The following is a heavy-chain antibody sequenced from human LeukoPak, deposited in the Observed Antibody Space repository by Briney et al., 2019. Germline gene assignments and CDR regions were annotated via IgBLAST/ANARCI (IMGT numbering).Heavy chain of an antibody. CDR1: GGSISSGSYY. V-gene: IGHV4-61*02. CDR3: ARLEIAAAGNRWFDP. J-gene: IGHJ5*02. Sequence: PSETLSLTCTVSGGSISSGSYYWSWIRQPAWKGLEWIGRIYTSGSTNYNPSLKSRVTISVDTSKNQFSLKLSSVTAADTAVYYCARLEIAAAGNRWFDPWGQETLVTVSS. CDR2: IYTSGST. D-gene: IGHD6-13*01.